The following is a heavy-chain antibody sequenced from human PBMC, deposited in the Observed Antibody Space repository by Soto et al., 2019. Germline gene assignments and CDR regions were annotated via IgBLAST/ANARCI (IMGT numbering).Heavy chain of an antibody. CDR3: ARSWSGSTSGRVDV. CDR2: INWDGYSI. J-gene: IGHJ6*02. D-gene: IGHD3-3*01. CDR1: GFKFDDHV. Sequence: AGGSLRLSCVASGFKFDDHVMRWVRQVPGKGLEWVGHINWDGYSIGYGDSVRGRFTISRDNAKNTLYLQVNSLRPEDTALYYCARSWSGSTSGRVDVWGRGTTVTVSS. V-gene: IGHV3-9*01.